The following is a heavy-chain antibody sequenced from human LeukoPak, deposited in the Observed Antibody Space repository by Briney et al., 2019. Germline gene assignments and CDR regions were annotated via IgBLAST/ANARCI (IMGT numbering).Heavy chain of an antibody. V-gene: IGHV1-2*02. CDR2: INPNSGGT. CDR1: PYIFAAYL. J-gene: IGHJ4*02. D-gene: IGHD2-2*01. Sequence: ASVKVSCKASPYIFAAYLLHWVRQAPGQRLEWMGWINPNSGGTNYAQKFQGRVTMTRDTSISTAYMELSRLRSDDTAVYYCARIDRYCSSTSCYRGRPFDYWGQGTLVTVSS. CDR3: ARIDRYCSSTSCYRGRPFDY.